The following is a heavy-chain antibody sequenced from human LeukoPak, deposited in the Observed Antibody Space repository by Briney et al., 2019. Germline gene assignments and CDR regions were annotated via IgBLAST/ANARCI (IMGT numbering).Heavy chain of an antibody. D-gene: IGHD3-10*01. CDR1: GYTVTGYY. CDR3: AREANYYGADKGGFDI. V-gene: IGHV1-2*02. J-gene: IGHJ3*02. Sequence: ASVKVSCKASGYTVTGYYMHWVRQPPGQGLEWMEWINPKSGATKYAQKYQYTVTVTRDTSISAAYMELNRLRSDDTAVYYCAREANYYGADKGGFDIWGQGTMVTVSS. CDR2: INPKSGAT.